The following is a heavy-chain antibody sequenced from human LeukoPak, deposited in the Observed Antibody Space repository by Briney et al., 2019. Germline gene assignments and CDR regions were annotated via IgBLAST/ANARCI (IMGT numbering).Heavy chain of an antibody. Sequence: GRSLRLSCAASGFTFSSYTMNWVRQAPGKGLEWVSAITGSGDSTHYADSVKGRFTISRDNSENTLCLQMNSLRAEDTAVYYCAKDGPSWGSYFHYWGQGTLVTVSS. J-gene: IGHJ4*02. CDR1: GFTFSSYT. V-gene: IGHV3-23*01. CDR3: AKDGPSWGSYFHY. D-gene: IGHD3-16*01. CDR2: ITGSGDST.